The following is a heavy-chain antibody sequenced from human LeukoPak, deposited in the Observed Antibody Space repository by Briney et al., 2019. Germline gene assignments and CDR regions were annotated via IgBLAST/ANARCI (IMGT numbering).Heavy chain of an antibody. Sequence: PSQTLSPTCTVSGGSISSGGYYWSWIRQHPGKGLEWIGYIYYSGSTYYNPSLKSRVTISVDTSKNQFSLKLSSVTAADTAVYYCARVKFRDSSGYYYFLDYWGQGTLVTVSS. CDR2: IYYSGST. D-gene: IGHD3-22*01. J-gene: IGHJ4*02. V-gene: IGHV4-31*03. CDR3: ARVKFRDSSGYYYFLDY. CDR1: GGSISSGGYY.